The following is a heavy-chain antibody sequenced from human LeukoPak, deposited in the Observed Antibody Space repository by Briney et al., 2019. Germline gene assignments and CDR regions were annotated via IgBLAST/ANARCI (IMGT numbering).Heavy chain of an antibody. J-gene: IGHJ6*03. Sequence: KTSETLSLTCTVSGDSISSGDYYWSWIRQPAGKGLEWIGRISSSGSTNYNPSLKSRVTISVDTSKNHFSLKLNSLTAADTAVYYCARGRTGYQLLPTKKNYQYSYMDVWGKGTTVTVSS. D-gene: IGHD2-2*01. CDR1: GDSISSGDYY. CDR2: ISSSGST. CDR3: ARGRTGYQLLPTKKNYQYSYMDV. V-gene: IGHV4-61*02.